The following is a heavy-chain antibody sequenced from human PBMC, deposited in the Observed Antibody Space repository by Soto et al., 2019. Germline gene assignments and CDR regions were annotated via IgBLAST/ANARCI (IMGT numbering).Heavy chain of an antibody. D-gene: IGHD3-9*01. CDR1: GFTFSSYG. CDR2: ISYDGSNK. J-gene: IGHJ4*02. Sequence: XGSLRLSCAASGFTFSSYGMHWVRQAPGKGLEWVAVISYDGSNKYYADSVKGRFTISRDNSKNTLYLQMNSLRAEDTAVYYCAKGRGPLRYFDWLYHYWGQGTLVTV. V-gene: IGHV3-30*18. CDR3: AKGRGPLRYFDWLYHY.